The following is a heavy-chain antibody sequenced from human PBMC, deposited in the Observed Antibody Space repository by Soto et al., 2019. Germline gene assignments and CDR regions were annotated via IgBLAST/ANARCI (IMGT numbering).Heavy chain of an antibody. J-gene: IGHJ4*02. D-gene: IGHD1-26*01. V-gene: IGHV4-59*08. CDR2: IYYSGST. Sequence: SETLSLTCTVSGGSISSYYWSWIRQPPGKGLEWIGYIYYSGSTNYNPSLKSRVTISVDTSKNQFSLKLSSVTAADTAVYYCARLVPGEELSFDYWGQGTLVTVSS. CDR1: GGSISSYY. CDR3: ARLVPGEELSFDY.